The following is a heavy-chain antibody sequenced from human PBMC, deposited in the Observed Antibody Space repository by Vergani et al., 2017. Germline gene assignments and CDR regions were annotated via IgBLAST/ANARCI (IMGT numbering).Heavy chain of an antibody. CDR1: GFPFSSYA. Sequence: EVQLLESGGGLVQPGGSLRLSCAASGFPFSSYAMSWVRQAPGKGLEWVSVISGSGGSTYYADSVKGRFTISRDKSKNTLYLQMNSLRAEDTAVYYCAKVRTTVTSPSGVGAFDIWGQGTMVTVSS. J-gene: IGHJ3*02. V-gene: IGHV3-23*01. CDR2: ISGSGGST. D-gene: IGHD4-17*01. CDR3: AKVRTTVTSPSGVGAFDI.